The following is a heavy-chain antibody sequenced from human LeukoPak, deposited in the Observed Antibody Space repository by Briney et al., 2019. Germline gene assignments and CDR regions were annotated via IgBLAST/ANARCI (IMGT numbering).Heavy chain of an antibody. D-gene: IGHD3-16*01. CDR2: IIPILGIA. J-gene: IGHJ4*02. CDR1: GGTFSSYA. Sequence: SVKVSCKASGGTFSSYAISWVRQAPGQGLEWMGRIIPILGIANYAQKFQGRVTITADKSTSTAYMELSSLRSEDTAVYYCARGGFRLGDQNIGPPPNYWGQGTLVTVSS. CDR3: ARGGFRLGDQNIGPPPNY. V-gene: IGHV1-69*04.